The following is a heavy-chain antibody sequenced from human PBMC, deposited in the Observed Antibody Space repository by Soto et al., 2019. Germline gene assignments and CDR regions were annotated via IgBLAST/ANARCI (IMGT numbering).Heavy chain of an antibody. Sequence: EVQLVESGGGLIQPGGSLRLSCAASGFTVSSNYMSWVRQAPGKGLEWVSVIYSGGSTYYAASVKGRFTISRDNSKNPLYLQMNRLRAEDTTVYYCVRDYGSGIFDYWGQGTLVTVSS. CDR2: IYSGGST. J-gene: IGHJ4*02. CDR3: VRDYGSGIFDY. CDR1: GFTVSSNY. D-gene: IGHD3-10*01. V-gene: IGHV3-53*01.